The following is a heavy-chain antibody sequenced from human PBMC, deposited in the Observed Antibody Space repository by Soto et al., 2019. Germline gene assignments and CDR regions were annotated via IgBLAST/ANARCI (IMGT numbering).Heavy chain of an antibody. J-gene: IGHJ4*02. CDR3: AKGELLTGVASFDY. D-gene: IGHD7-27*01. CDR1: GFTFSNYA. Sequence: EVQMLESGGDLVQPGGSLRLSCAASGFTFSNYAMSWVRQAPGRGLEWVSTISGTGGTTYYADSVKGRFTISRDNSKNTLYLHMNSLRAEDTAIYYCAKGELLTGVASFDYWGLGTLVTVSS. V-gene: IGHV3-23*01. CDR2: ISGTGGTT.